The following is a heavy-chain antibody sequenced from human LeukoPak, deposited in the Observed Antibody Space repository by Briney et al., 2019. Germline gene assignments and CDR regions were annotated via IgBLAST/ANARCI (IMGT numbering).Heavy chain of an antibody. Sequence: SVKVSCKASGGTFSSYAISWVRQAPGQGLEWMGGIIPIFGTANYAQKFQGRVTITTDESTSTAYMELSSLRSEDTAVYYCARVSCSSTSCYTAVSYYMDVWGKGTTVTVSS. D-gene: IGHD2-2*02. V-gene: IGHV1-69*05. CDR2: IIPIFGTA. CDR3: ARVSCSSTSCYTAVSYYMDV. J-gene: IGHJ6*03. CDR1: GGTFSSYA.